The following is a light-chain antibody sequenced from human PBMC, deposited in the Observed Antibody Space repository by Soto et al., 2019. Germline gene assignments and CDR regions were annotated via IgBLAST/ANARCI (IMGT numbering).Light chain of an antibody. CDR2: DAY. J-gene: IGKJ2*03. Sequence: DIQMTQSPSTLSASVGDRVTITCRASQTISNWLAWYQQKPGQAPKLLIYDAYSLESGVPSRFSGSASGTEVTLTISSLQPDDFATYYCQQYNSYQYSFGQGTNLEI. V-gene: IGKV1-5*01. CDR1: QTISNW. CDR3: QQYNSYQYS.